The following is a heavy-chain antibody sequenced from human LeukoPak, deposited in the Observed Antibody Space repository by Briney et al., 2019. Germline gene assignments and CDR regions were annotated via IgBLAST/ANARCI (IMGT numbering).Heavy chain of an antibody. CDR1: GGSISSYY. V-gene: IGHV4-4*07. D-gene: IGHD2-15*01. J-gene: IGHJ5*02. CDR2: IYTSGST. Sequence: PSETLSLTCTVSGGSISSYYWSWIRQPAGKGLEWIGRIYTSGSTNYNPSLKSRVTMSVDTSKNQFSLKLSSVTAADTAVYYCARAGEYCSGGSCYSRSDWFDPWGQGTLVTVSS. CDR3: ARAGEYCSGGSCYSRSDWFDP.